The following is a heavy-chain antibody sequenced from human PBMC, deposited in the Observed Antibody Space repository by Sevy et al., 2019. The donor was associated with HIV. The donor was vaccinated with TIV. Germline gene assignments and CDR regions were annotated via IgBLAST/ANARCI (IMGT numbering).Heavy chain of an antibody. CDR3: ARDRSALAAAGLEAFDI. CDR2: IKQDGSEK. J-gene: IGHJ3*02. CDR1: GFTFSSYW. Sequence: GESLKISCAASGFTFSSYWMSWVRQAPGKGLEWVANIKQDGSEKYYVDSVKGRFTISRDNAKNSLYLQMNSLRAEDTAVYYWARDRSALAAAGLEAFDIWGQGTMVTVSS. V-gene: IGHV3-7*01. D-gene: IGHD6-13*01.